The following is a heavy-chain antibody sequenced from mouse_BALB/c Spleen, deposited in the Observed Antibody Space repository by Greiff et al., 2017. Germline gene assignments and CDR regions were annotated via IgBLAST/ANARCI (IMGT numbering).Heavy chain of an antibody. Sequence: VQLQQSGAELVKPGASVKLSCKASGYTFTSYYMYWVKQRPGQGLEWIGGINPSNGGTNFNEKFKSKATLTVDKSSSTAYMQLSSLTSEDSAVYYCTRYHYYGSSPYYAMDYWGQGTSVTVSS. CDR3: TRYHYYGSSPYYAMDY. V-gene: IGHV1S81*02. CDR1: GYTFTSYY. D-gene: IGHD1-1*01. J-gene: IGHJ4*01. CDR2: INPSNGGT.